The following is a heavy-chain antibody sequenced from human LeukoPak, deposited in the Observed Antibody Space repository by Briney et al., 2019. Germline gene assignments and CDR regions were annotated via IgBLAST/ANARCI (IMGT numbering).Heavy chain of an antibody. V-gene: IGHV3-23*01. J-gene: IGHJ4*02. CDR2: ISGSDGST. Sequence: QTGGSLRLSCAASGFTMSWVRQAPGKGLEWVSAISGSDGSTYYADSVKGRFTISRDNSKNTLYLQMNSLRAADTAVYYCASGRTGYHYFDYWGQGTLVTVSS. CDR3: ASGRTGYHYFDY. D-gene: IGHD3-9*01. CDR1: GFT.